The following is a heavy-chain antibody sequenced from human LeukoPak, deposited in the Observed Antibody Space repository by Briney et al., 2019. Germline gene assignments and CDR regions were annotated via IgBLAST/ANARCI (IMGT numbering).Heavy chain of an antibody. Sequence: GGSLRLSCAASGFTFSSYGMHWVRQAPGKGLEWVAFIRYDGSNKYYADSVKGRFTISRDNSKNTLYLQMNSLRAEDTAVYYCAKDREYQLLSGRDGIAFDYWGQGTLVTVSS. CDR1: GFTFSSYG. CDR3: AKDREYQLLSGRDGIAFDY. CDR2: IRYDGSNK. D-gene: IGHD2-2*01. V-gene: IGHV3-30*02. J-gene: IGHJ4*02.